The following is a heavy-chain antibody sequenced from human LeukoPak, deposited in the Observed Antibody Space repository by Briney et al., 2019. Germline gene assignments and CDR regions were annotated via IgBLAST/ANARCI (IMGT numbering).Heavy chain of an antibody. J-gene: IGHJ6*02. V-gene: IGHV3-23*01. CDR2: ISGSGGNT. Sequence: GGSLRLSCAASGFTFSSYAMSWVRQAPGKGLEWVSAISGSGGNTLDADSVKGRSTISRDNSKNTLYLQMNSLRADDTAVYYCVKDLRGYSGYGYVYYYHGMDVWGQGTTVTVSS. CDR3: VKDLRGYSGYGYVYYYHGMDV. CDR1: GFTFSSYA. D-gene: IGHD5-12*01.